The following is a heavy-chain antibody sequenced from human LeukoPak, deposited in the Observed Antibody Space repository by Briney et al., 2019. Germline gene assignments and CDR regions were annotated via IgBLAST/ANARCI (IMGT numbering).Heavy chain of an antibody. CDR2: IYYSGST. J-gene: IGHJ4*02. Sequence: SETLSLTCTVSGGSISSYYWSWIRQPPGEGLEWIGYIYYSGSTNYNPSLKSRVTISVDTSKNQFSLKLSSVTAADTAVYYCARHSIAVAGQNFDYWGQGTLVTVSS. V-gene: IGHV4-59*08. CDR3: ARHSIAVAGQNFDY. D-gene: IGHD6-19*01. CDR1: GGSISSYY.